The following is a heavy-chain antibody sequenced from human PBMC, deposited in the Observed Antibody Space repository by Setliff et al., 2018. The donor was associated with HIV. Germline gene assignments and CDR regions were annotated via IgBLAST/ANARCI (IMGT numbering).Heavy chain of an antibody. CDR2: IISILGIT. CDR3: AGPRGDEAFDI. Sequence: ASVKVSCKASGGTSSTHAMNWVRQAPGQGLEWMGQIISILGITNYAQKFQGRVTFTADESTSTMYMELSSLASDDTAIYYCAGPRGDEAFDIWGQGTMVTVSS. V-gene: IGHV1-69*10. J-gene: IGHJ3*02. CDR1: GGTSSTHA.